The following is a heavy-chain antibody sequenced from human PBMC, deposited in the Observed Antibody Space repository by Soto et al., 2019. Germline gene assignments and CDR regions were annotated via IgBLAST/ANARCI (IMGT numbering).Heavy chain of an antibody. Sequence: GESLKISCKGSGYSFTSYWIGWVRQMPGKGLGWMGIIYLGDSDTRYSPSFQGQVTISADKSISTAYLQWSSLKASDTAMYYCARQTYCSSTSCYTVDSWGQGTLVTVSS. CDR3: ARQTYCSSTSCYTVDS. CDR2: IYLGDSDT. D-gene: IGHD2-2*02. CDR1: GYSFTSYW. J-gene: IGHJ4*02. V-gene: IGHV5-51*01.